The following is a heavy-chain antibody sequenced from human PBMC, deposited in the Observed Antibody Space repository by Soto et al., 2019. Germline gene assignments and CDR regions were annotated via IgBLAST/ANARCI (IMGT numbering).Heavy chain of an antibody. CDR3: ARSCSGGSCFQQGWFDP. V-gene: IGHV1-2*02. CDR2: INPNSGGT. Sequence: QVQLVQSGAEVKKPGASVKVSCKASGYTFTGYYMHWVRQAPGQGLEWMGWINPNSGGTNYAQKFQGRVTMTRDTSISTAYMELSRLRSDDTAVYYCARSCSGGSCFQQGWFDPWGQGTLVTVSS. D-gene: IGHD2-15*01. CDR1: GYTFTGYY. J-gene: IGHJ5*02.